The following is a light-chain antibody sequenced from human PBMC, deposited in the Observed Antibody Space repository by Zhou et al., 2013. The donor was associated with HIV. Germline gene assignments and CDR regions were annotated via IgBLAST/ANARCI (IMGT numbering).Light chain of an antibody. CDR1: QSVSSN. CDR2: GAS. Sequence: EIVMAQSPATLSVSPGERATLSCRASQSVSSNLAWYQQKPGQAPRLLIYGASFRATGIPARFSGSGSGTEFTLTISSLQSEDFAVYYCQQYNNWPYTFGQGTKLDIK. J-gene: IGKJ2*01. CDR3: QQYNNWPYT. V-gene: IGKV3-15*01.